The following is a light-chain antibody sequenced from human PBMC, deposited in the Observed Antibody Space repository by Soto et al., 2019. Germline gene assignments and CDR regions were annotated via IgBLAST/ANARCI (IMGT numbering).Light chain of an antibody. CDR1: QSVSSSY. J-gene: IGKJ4*01. V-gene: IGKV3-20*01. Sequence: EIVLTQSPGTLSLSPGERATLSCRASQSVSSSYLAWYQQKPGQAPRLLIYGASSSATGIPARFSGSGSGTDFHLTISRLETEDFALYYCHQYASSSLTVGGGPKVEIK. CDR3: HQYASSSLT. CDR2: GAS.